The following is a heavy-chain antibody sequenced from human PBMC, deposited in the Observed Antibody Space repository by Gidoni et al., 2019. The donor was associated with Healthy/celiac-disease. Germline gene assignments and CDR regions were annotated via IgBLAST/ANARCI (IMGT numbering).Heavy chain of an antibody. Sequence: EVQLAQSGAEGKKPGESRKSTCKGAGNSFTSYWVGWVRRMPGKGLEWMGIIYPGDSDTRYNPSFQGQVTISADKSISTAYLQWSSLKASDTAMYYCARSSPVGAKASPGDYWGQGTLVTVSS. CDR3: ARSSPVGAKASPGDY. V-gene: IGHV5-51*03. CDR2: IYPGDSDT. D-gene: IGHD1-26*01. CDR1: GNSFTSYW. J-gene: IGHJ4*02.